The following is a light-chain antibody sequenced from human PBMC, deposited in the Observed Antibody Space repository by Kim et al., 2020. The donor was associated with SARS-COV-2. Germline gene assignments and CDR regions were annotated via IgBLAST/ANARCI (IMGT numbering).Light chain of an antibody. Sequence: ELTQPPSASGTPGQRVTISCSGSNSNIGSNTVNWYQQLPGTAPKLLIHSTKQRPSGVPDRFSGSKSGTSASLAISGLQSEDEADYYCAAWSDRLSGWVFGGGTQLTVL. J-gene: IGLJ3*02. CDR3: AAWSDRLSGWV. V-gene: IGLV1-44*01. CDR1: NSNIGSNT. CDR2: STK.